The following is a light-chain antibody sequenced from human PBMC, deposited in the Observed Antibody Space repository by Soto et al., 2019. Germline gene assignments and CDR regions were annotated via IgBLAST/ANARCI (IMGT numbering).Light chain of an antibody. CDR3: QQYGGSPLT. Sequence: EIVLTQSPGTLSLSPGERATLSCRASESLSTNSLAWYQQKPGQPPRLLIYAASTRHTDLPDRFTGSGSGTDFALTISRLEPEDFAVYYCQQYGGSPLTFGPGTKVEIK. V-gene: IGKV3-20*01. CDR2: AAS. CDR1: ESLSTNS. J-gene: IGKJ3*01.